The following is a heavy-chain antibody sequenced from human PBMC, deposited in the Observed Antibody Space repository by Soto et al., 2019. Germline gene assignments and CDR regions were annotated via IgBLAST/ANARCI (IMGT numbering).Heavy chain of an antibody. CDR2: ISGYNANT. V-gene: IGHV1-18*01. D-gene: IGHD2-8*02. CDR3: AAPGGNHLGMDV. J-gene: IGHJ6*02. Sequence: QAQLVQSGSEVKRPGASVKVSCRSFDNTFTYYGINWVRQAPGQGLERLGWISGYNANTKEAQKFQDRVSMTADTSTRTAYLEVRSLTSDDTGVYFCAAPGGNHLGMDVWGQGTTVTVSS. CDR1: DNTFTYYG.